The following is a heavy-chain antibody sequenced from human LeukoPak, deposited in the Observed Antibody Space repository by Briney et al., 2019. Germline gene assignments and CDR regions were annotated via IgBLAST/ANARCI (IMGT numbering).Heavy chain of an antibody. CDR2: INTYNGNT. CDR1: GYTFTNYA. Sequence: ASVKVSCKASGYTFTNYAISWVRQAPGQGLEWMAWINTYNGNTNYAQKFQGRLTMTTDTSTSTAYMELRSLRSDDTAVYYCARDNDSSGYPPNAFDIWGQGTMVTVSS. V-gene: IGHV1-18*01. J-gene: IGHJ3*02. CDR3: ARDNDSSGYPPNAFDI. D-gene: IGHD3-22*01.